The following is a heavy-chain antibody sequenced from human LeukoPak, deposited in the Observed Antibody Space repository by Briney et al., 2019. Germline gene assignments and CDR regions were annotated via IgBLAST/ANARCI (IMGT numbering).Heavy chain of an antibody. CDR1: GFTFSTHW. Sequence: GGSLRLSCTASGFTFSTHWMTWVRQPPGRGLEGVANIKGDGSVKYYVDSVKGRFTISRDNTKNALYLQMNSLRADDTAVYFCARDSTWQLDYWGQGTLITVSS. D-gene: IGHD5-12*01. J-gene: IGHJ4*02. CDR3: ARDSTWQLDY. CDR2: IKGDGSVK. V-gene: IGHV3-7*03.